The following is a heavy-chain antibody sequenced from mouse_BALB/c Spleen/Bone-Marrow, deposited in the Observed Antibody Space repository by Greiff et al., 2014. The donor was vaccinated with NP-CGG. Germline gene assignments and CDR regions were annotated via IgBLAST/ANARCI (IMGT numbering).Heavy chain of an antibody. CDR2: ISTYSGNT. D-gene: IGHD2-2*01. V-gene: IGHV1-67*01. J-gene: IGHJ3*01. CDR1: GYTFTDYA. CDR3: ARSGYGYDWFAY. Sequence: QVQLKESGPELVRPGVSVKISCKGSGYTFTDYAMHWVKQSHAKSLEWIGVISTYSGNTNYNQKFKDKATMTVDKSSSTAYMELARLTSEDSAFYYCARSGYGYDWFAYWGQGTLVTVSA.